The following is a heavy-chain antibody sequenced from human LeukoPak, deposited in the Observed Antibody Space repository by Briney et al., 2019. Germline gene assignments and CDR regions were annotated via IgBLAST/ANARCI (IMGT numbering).Heavy chain of an antibody. J-gene: IGHJ4*02. V-gene: IGHV3-7*01. CDR2: IKLDGSEK. Sequence: PGGSLRLSCAASGFTFSDYWMSWVRQTLGKGLEWVANIKLDGSEKYYVDSVKGRSTISRDNAKNSLYLQMNSLRAEDTAVYYCARGGYYDSSGYYYFDYWGQGTLATVSS. CDR3: ARGGYYDSSGYYYFDY. CDR1: GFTFSDYW. D-gene: IGHD3-22*01.